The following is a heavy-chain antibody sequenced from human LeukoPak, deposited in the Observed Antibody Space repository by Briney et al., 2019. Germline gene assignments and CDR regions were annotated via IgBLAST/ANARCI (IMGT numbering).Heavy chain of an antibody. CDR2: ISAYNGNT. V-gene: IGHV1-18*01. CDR3: AREAFDWLLSGWFDP. D-gene: IGHD3-9*01. CDR1: GYTFTSYG. Sequence: GASVKVSCKASGYTFTSYGISWVRQAPGQGLEWMGWISAYNGNTNYAQKLQGRVTMTTDTSTSTAYMELRSLRSDDTAVYYCAREAFDWLLSGWFDPWGQGTLVTVSS. J-gene: IGHJ5*02.